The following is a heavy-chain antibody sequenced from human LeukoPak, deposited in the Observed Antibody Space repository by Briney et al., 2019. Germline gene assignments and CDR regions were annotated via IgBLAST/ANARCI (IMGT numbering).Heavy chain of an antibody. CDR1: GFTLSGAW. Sequence: GGSLRLSCAASGFTLSGAWMHWVRQAPGKGLVWVSRINPDGTDTRYADSVKGRFTISRDDAKNALYLHMNSLRAEDTAVYYCARVSGPGLDEYFHLWGQGTLVTVSS. CDR3: ARVSGPGLDEYFHL. J-gene: IGHJ1*01. D-gene: IGHD3-10*01. CDR2: INPDGTDT. V-gene: IGHV3-74*01.